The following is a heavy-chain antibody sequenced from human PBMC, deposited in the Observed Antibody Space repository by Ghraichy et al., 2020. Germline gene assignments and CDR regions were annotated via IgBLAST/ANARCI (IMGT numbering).Heavy chain of an antibody. Sequence: SETLSLTCAVYGGSISGYYWSWIRQPPGKGLEWIGYIYHSGSTNYNPSLKSRVTISVDTSKNQFSLKLSSVTAADTAVYYCAREPLWLAFDYWGQGTLVTVSS. CDR2: IYHSGST. CDR1: GGSISGYY. J-gene: IGHJ4*02. D-gene: IGHD6-19*01. CDR3: AREPLWLAFDY. V-gene: IGHV4-59*01.